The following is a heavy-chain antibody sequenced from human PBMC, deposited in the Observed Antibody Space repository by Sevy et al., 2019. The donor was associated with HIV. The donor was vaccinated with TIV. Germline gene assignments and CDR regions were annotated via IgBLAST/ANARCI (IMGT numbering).Heavy chain of an antibody. J-gene: IGHJ4*02. D-gene: IGHD6-19*01. Sequence: GESLKISCAGSGFIFSNYAMNWVRQAPGQGLEWVSDISGTGGSTYYADSVKGRFTISRDNSKNMLYLQMNSLRADDTAVYYGAKEGPVAGLDHWGQGTLVSVSS. V-gene: IGHV3-23*01. CDR3: AKEGPVAGLDH. CDR2: ISGTGGST. CDR1: GFIFSNYA.